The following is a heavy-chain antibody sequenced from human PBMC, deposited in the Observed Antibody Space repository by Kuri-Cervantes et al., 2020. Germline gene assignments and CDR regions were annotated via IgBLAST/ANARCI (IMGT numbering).Heavy chain of an antibody. D-gene: IGHD5-24*01. J-gene: IGHJ4*02. CDR1: GGSISSSRYY. Sequence: SETLSLTCTVSGGSISSSRYYWGWIRQPPGKGLEWIGYIYYSGSTNYNPSLKSRVTISVDTSKNQFSLKLSSVTAEDTAVYYCARTPAAGGGDNWGQGTLVTVSS. V-gene: IGHV4-61*05. CDR3: ARTPAAGGGDN. CDR2: IYYSGST.